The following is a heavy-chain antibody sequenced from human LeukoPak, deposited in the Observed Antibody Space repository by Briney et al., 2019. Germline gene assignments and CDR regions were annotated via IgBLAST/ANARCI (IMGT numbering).Heavy chain of an antibody. Sequence: GESLKISCQASGHSFTTYWIGWVRQMPGTGLELMGIIFPGDSDTRYSPSFQGQVTISADTSINTAYLQWNRLKASDTAMYYCARLDYGGNCFDYWGQGALVTVSS. CDR1: GHSFTTYW. D-gene: IGHD4-23*01. CDR2: IFPGDSDT. J-gene: IGHJ4*02. CDR3: ARLDYGGNCFDY. V-gene: IGHV5-51*01.